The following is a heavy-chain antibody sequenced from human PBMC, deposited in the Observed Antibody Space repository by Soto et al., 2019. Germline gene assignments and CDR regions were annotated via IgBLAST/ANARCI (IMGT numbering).Heavy chain of an antibody. J-gene: IGHJ3*02. CDR1: GFTFSNYA. D-gene: IGHD6-19*01. Sequence: EVPLLESGGGLVQPGGSLRLSCAASGFTFSNYAMSWVRQAPGKGLEWVSAISGSGGTTYYADSVKGRFTFSRDNSKNTLYLQMNSLRAEDTAVYYCAKTANGWFSAFDIWGQGTMVTVSS. CDR2: ISGSGGTT. CDR3: AKTANGWFSAFDI. V-gene: IGHV3-23*01.